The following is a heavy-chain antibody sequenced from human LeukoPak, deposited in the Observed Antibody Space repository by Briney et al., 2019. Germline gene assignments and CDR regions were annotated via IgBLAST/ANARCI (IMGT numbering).Heavy chain of an antibody. J-gene: IGHJ4*02. Sequence: SETLSLTCAVSGYSISNGYYWAWIRQPPGKGLEWIGSFYHSGNTYHYPSLRSRVTISADTSQNQLSLKLSSVTAADTAVYYCARHRLYDSTGYYYDFDFWGQGILVTVSS. CDR2: FYHSGNT. CDR1: GYSISNGYY. CDR3: ARHRLYDSTGYYYDFDF. D-gene: IGHD3-22*01. V-gene: IGHV4-38-2*01.